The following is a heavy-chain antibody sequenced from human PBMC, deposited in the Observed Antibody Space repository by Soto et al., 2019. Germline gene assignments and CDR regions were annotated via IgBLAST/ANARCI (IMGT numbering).Heavy chain of an antibody. J-gene: IGHJ4*02. Sequence: SETLSLTCTVSGGYISSYYWSWIRQPPGKGLEWIGYIYYSGSTYYNPSLKSRVTISVDTSKNQFSLKLSSVTAADTAVYYCARQFSVYGDYGRYFDFWGQGTLVTVSS. CDR3: ARQFSVYGDYGRYFDF. CDR2: IYYSGST. V-gene: IGHV4-59*08. D-gene: IGHD4-17*01. CDR1: GGYISSYY.